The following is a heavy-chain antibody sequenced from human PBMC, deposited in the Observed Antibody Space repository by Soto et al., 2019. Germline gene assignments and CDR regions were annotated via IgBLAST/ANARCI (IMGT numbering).Heavy chain of an antibody. CDR1: GFTFSSYG. CDR2: ISYDGSNK. CDR3: AKGGGRGGVYYYYGMDV. D-gene: IGHD2-15*01. J-gene: IGHJ6*02. V-gene: IGHV3-30*18. Sequence: QVQLVESGGGVVQPGRSLRLSCAACGFTFSSYGMHWVRQAPGKGLEWVAVISYDGSNKYYADSVKGRFTISRDNSKNTLYLQMNSLRAEDTAVYYCAKGGGRGGVYYYYGMDVWGQGTTVTVSS.